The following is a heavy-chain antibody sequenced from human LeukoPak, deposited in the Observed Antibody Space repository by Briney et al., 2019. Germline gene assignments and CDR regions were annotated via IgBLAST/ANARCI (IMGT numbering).Heavy chain of an antibody. D-gene: IGHD3-10*01. CDR2: INEDGSEK. CDR1: GFTFSTYW. Sequence: GGSLRLSCAVSGFTFSTYWMSWVRQAPGKGLEYVANINEDGSEKYYVDSVKGRFTISRDNAEKLLYLQMNSLRGEDTAVYYCARAARGSIEYWGQGTLVTVSS. V-gene: IGHV3-7*01. J-gene: IGHJ4*02. CDR3: ARAARGSIEY.